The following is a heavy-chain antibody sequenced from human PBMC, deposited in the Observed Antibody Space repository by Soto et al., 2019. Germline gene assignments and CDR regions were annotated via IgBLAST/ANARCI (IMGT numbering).Heavy chain of an antibody. CDR3: AKDWHLLWFGEL. J-gene: IGHJ4*02. D-gene: IGHD3-10*01. Sequence: EVQLLESGGGLVQPGGSLRLSCAASGFTFSSYAMSWVRQAPGKGLEWVSAISGSGGSTYYADSVKGRFTISRDNSKNTLYLQVNSRRAEDTAVYYCAKDWHLLWFGELGGQGTLVTVSS. V-gene: IGHV3-23*01. CDR2: ISGSGGST. CDR1: GFTFSSYA.